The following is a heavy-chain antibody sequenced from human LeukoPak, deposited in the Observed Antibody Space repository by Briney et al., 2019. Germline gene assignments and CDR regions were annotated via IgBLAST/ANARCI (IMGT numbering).Heavy chain of an antibody. J-gene: IGHJ6*02. D-gene: IGHD6-13*01. CDR2: IYYSGST. CDR1: GGSISSSSYY. CDR3: ARVAGYSSFYYYQGMDV. Sequence: MPSETLSLTCTVSGGSISSSSYYWGWIRQPPGKGLEWIGSIYYSGSTYYNPSLKSRVTISVDTSKNQFSLKLSSVTAADTAVYYCARVAGYSSFYYYQGMDVWGQGTTVTVSS. V-gene: IGHV4-39*01.